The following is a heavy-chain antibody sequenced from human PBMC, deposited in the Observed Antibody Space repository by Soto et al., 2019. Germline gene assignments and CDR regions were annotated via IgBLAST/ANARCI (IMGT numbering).Heavy chain of an antibody. V-gene: IGHV1-8*01. CDR1: GYTFTSYD. CDR3: ARERTGTTSMDV. CDR2: MNHNCGNT. J-gene: IGHJ6*02. Sequence: QVQLVQSGAEVKKTGASVKVSCKASGYTFTSYDINWVRQATGQGLEWMGWMNHNCGNTGYAQKFQGRVTMTRNTSISTAYMELSSLRSEDTVVYYCARERTGTTSMDVWGQGTTVTVSS. D-gene: IGHD1-1*01.